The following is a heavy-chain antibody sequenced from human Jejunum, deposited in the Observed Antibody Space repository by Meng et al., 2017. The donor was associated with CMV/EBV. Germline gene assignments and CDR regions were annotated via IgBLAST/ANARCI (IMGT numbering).Heavy chain of an antibody. D-gene: IGHD2-21*02. CDR1: FSAFP. Sequence: FSAFPMHWVRQAPGKGLEWVALISYDGATKYYADSVKGRFTISRDNSRNTLYLQMNSLRVEDTAVYYCARARGNGDDSKYNWFDSWGQGALVTVSS. CDR2: ISYDGATK. V-gene: IGHV3-30*04. CDR3: ARARGNGDDSKYNWFDS. J-gene: IGHJ5*01.